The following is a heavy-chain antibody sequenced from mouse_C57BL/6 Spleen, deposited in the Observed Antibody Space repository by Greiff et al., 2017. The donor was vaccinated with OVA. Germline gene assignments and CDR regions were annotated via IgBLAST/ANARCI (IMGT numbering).Heavy chain of an antibody. D-gene: IGHD2-1*01. V-gene: IGHV5-4*03. J-gene: IGHJ2*01. CDR1: GFTFSSYA. CDR2: ISDGGSYT. CDR3: ARGLLLGFDY. Sequence: EVMLVESGGGLVKPGGSLKLSCAASGFTFSSYAMSWVRQTPEKRLEWVATISDGGSYTYYPDNVKGRFTISRDNAKNNLYLQMSHLKSEDTAMYYCARGLLLGFDYWGQGTTLTVSS.